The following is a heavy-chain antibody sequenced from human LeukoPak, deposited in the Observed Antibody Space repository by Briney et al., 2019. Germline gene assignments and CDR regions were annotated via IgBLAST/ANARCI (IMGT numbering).Heavy chain of an antibody. CDR1: GGSISSYY. V-gene: IGHV4-4*09. D-gene: IGHD3-10*01. Sequence: SETLSLTCTVSGGSISSYYWSWIRQPPGKGLEWIGYIYATGSTNYNPSLKSRVTISVDMSKNQFSLNLRSVTAADTAVYYCARHGSVRSPLGPWGQGTLVTVSS. CDR2: IYATGST. CDR3: ARHGSVRSPLGP. J-gene: IGHJ5*02.